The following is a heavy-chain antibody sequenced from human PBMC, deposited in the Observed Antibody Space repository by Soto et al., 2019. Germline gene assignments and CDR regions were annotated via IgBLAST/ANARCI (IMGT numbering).Heavy chain of an antibody. D-gene: IGHD3-10*01. J-gene: IGHJ4*02. V-gene: IGHV1-46*01. CDR1: KYTLISYH. CDR2: INPSGAYT. CDR3: ARDISLSMVRGVISH. Sequence: ASVKVSCKASKYTLISYHIHWVRQAPGQGLEWLGIINPSGAYTSYAQKFQGRVTMTRDTSTSTVYMELSSLRFEDTAMYYCARDISLSMVRGVISHWGQGTLVTVSS.